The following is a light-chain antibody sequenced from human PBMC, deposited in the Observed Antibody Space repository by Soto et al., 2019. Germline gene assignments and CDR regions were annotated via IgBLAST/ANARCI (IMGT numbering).Light chain of an antibody. CDR3: SSYTSTSTWV. Sequence: QSALTQPASVSGSPGQSITISCTGTSSDVGGHNYVSWYQQYPGNAPKLLIYEVSDRPSGISNRFSGSTSGNTASLTISGLQAEDEADYYCSSYTSTSTWVFGGGTKLTVL. V-gene: IGLV2-14*01. CDR2: EVS. CDR1: SSDVGGHNY. J-gene: IGLJ3*02.